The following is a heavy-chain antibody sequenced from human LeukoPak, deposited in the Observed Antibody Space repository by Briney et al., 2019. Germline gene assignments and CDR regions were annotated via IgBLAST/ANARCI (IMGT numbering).Heavy chain of an antibody. J-gene: IGHJ4*02. CDR3: ARVGGGFDY. V-gene: IGHV3-48*01. Sequence: TGGSLRLSCAASGFTFSSYEMNWVRQAPGKGLEWVSYISSSSSTIYYADSVKGRVTISRDNAKNSLYLQMNSLRAEDTAVYYCARVGGGFDYWGQGTLVTVSS. CDR2: ISSSSSTI. D-gene: IGHD3-3*01. CDR1: GFTFSSYE.